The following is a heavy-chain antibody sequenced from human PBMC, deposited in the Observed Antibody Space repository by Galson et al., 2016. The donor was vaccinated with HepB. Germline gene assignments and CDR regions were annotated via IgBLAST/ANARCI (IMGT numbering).Heavy chain of an antibody. V-gene: IGHV4-59*01. CDR2: FSYGGST. J-gene: IGHJ2*01. CDR3: ATGGQTYWYFDL. Sequence: SETLSLTCAVSGGSISAYHWSWIRQPPGKGLQWIGYFSYGGSTNYNPSLKSRVTISVDTSKNQVSLKMDSVTTADTAVYYCATGGQTYWYFDLWGRGTLVTVSS. CDR1: GGSISAYH.